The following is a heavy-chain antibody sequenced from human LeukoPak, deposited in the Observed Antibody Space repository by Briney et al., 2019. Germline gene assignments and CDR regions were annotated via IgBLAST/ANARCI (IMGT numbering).Heavy chain of an antibody. J-gene: IGHJ4*02. CDR3: ARRHGRCSDGSCYYPDY. CDR2: MNPNSGNT. CDR1: GYTFTSYD. V-gene: IGHV1-8*01. D-gene: IGHD2-15*01. Sequence: GASVKVSCKASGYTFTSYDINWVRQATGQGLEWMGWMNPNSGNTGYAQKFQGRVNMTKNSSITTAYMELSSLGSEDTAVYYCARRHGRCSDGSCYYPDYWGQGTLVTVSS.